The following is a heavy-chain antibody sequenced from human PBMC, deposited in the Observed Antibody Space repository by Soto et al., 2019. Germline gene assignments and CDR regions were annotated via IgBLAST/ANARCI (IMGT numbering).Heavy chain of an antibody. CDR2: IDPSDSYT. Sequence: PGESLKISCKGSGYSFTSYWISWVRQMPGKGLEWMGRIDPSDSYTNYSPSFQGHVTISADKSISTAYLQWSSLKASDTAMYYCARQKHNVDTVDFDYWGQGXLVTVSS. CDR3: ARQKHNVDTVDFDY. V-gene: IGHV5-10-1*01. J-gene: IGHJ4*02. CDR1: GYSFTSYW. D-gene: IGHD5-18*01.